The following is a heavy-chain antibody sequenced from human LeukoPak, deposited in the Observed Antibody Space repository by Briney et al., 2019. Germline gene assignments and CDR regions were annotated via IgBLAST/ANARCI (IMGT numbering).Heavy chain of an antibody. CDR1: GFSFSSYA. V-gene: IGHV3-23*01. Sequence: GGPLRLSCAASGFSFSSYAMSWVRQAPGQGLEWVSGISGSDVSTYYADSVKGRFTISRDNSKNTLYLQMNSLRAEDTAVYYCAKVGGYYLPGWFDPWGQGTLVTVSS. CDR3: AKVGGYYLPGWFDP. D-gene: IGHD3-22*01. CDR2: ISGSDVST. J-gene: IGHJ5*02.